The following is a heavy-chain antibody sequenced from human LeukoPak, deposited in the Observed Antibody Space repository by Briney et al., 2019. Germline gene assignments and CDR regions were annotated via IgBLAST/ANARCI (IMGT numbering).Heavy chain of an antibody. J-gene: IGHJ4*02. Sequence: GGSLRLSCVASGFPFSSYWMTWVRQAPGKGLEWVANIKEDGTETYYVDSVKGRFTISRDNAKNSLYLQMNSLRVEDTAVYYCAKEGRSLQTYWGQGTLVTVSS. D-gene: IGHD5-24*01. CDR3: AKEGRSLQTY. CDR1: GFPFSSYW. CDR2: IKEDGTET. V-gene: IGHV3-7*03.